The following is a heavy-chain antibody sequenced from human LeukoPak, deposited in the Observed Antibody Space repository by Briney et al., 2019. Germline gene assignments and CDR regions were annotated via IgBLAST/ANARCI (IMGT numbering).Heavy chain of an antibody. Sequence: SETLSLTCIVSGYSISSGYYWGWIRQSPGKGLEWIGSIYHSGSTYYNPSLKSRVTISVDTSKNQFSLKLSSVTAADTAVYYCARVGPVIAAAGTWGQGTLVTVSS. CDR1: GYSISSGYY. V-gene: IGHV4-38-2*02. D-gene: IGHD6-13*01. CDR2: IYHSGST. CDR3: ARVGPVIAAAGT. J-gene: IGHJ5*02.